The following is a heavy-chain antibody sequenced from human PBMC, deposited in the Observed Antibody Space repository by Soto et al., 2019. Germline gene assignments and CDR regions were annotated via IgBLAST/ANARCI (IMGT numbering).Heavy chain of an antibody. V-gene: IGHV1-18*01. CDR2: ISAYNGNT. J-gene: IGHJ5*02. Sequence: ASVKVSCKASGYTFTSYGISWVRQAPGQGLEWMGWISAYNGNTNYAQKLQGRVTMTTDTSTSTAYMELRSLRSDDTAVYYCARVGTLWFGESKYNWFDPWGQGTLVTSPQ. CDR1: GYTFTSYG. CDR3: ARVGTLWFGESKYNWFDP. D-gene: IGHD3-10*01.